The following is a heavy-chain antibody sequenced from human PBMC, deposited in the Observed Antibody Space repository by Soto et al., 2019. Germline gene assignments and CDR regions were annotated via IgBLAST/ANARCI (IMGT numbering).Heavy chain of an antibody. V-gene: IGHV4-61*01. D-gene: IGHD6-13*01. Sequence: SETLSLTCTVSGGSVSSGSYYWSWIRQPPGKGLEWIGYIYYSGSTNYNPSLKSRVTISVDTSKNQSSLKLSSVTAADTAVYYCARGFGAADGTVNYWGQGTLVTV. CDR3: ARGFGAADGTVNY. J-gene: IGHJ4*02. CDR2: IYYSGST. CDR1: GGSVSSGSYY.